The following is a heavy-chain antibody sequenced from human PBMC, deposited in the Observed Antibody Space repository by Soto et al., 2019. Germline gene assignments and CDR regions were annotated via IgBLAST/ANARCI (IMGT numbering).Heavy chain of an antibody. CDR2: VNAGNGDT. D-gene: IGHD3-10*01. CDR3: ARDPGDY. V-gene: IGHV1-3*01. J-gene: IGHJ4*02. CDR1: GYTFTVYT. Sequence: QVQLVQSGAEVKKPGASVKVSCVASGYTFTVYTIHWVRQAPGQSLEWMGWVNAGNGDTKYSRKFQTRVTITGDTSARTAYMELSRLRSEDTAVYYCARDPGDYWGQGTLVTVSS.